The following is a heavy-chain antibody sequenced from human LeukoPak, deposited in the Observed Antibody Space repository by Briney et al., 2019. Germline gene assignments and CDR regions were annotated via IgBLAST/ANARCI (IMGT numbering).Heavy chain of an antibody. V-gene: IGHV6-1*01. CDR1: GDSVSSNSAA. CDR3: ARVRIAEAGTRAPTPLDY. CDR2: TYYRSKRYN. Sequence: SQTLSLTCAISGDSVSSNSAAWNWIRQSPLRGLEWLGRTYYRSKRYNDYAVSVKSRITINPDTSKNQFSLQLNSVTPEDTAVYYCARVRIAEAGTRAPTPLDYWGQGTLVTVSS. J-gene: IGHJ4*02. D-gene: IGHD6-19*01.